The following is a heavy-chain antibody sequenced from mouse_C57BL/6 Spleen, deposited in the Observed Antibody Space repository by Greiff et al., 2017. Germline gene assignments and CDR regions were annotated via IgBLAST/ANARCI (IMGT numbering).Heavy chain of an antibody. V-gene: IGHV1-15*01. J-gene: IGHJ2*01. CDR3: TRVGYDYDRDFDY. CDR2: IDPETGGT. D-gene: IGHD2-4*01. CDR1: GYTFTDYE. Sequence: QVQLQQSGAELVRPGASVTLSCKASGYTFTDYEMHWVKQTPVHGLEWIGAIDPETGGTAYNQKFKGKAILTADKSSSTAYMELRSLTSEDSAVYYCTRVGYDYDRDFDYWGQGTTLTVSS.